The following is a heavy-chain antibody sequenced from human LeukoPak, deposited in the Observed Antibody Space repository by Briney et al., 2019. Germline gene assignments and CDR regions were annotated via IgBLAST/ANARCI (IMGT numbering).Heavy chain of an antibody. CDR2: INHSGST. Sequence: KPSETLSLTCAVYGGSFSGYYWSWIRQPPGKGLEWIGEINHSGSTNYNPSLKSRVTMSVDTSKNQFSLKLSSVTAADTAVYYCAREKGIAVAGTLSDWFDPWGQGTLVTVSS. CDR3: AREKGIAVAGTLSDWFDP. D-gene: IGHD6-19*01. J-gene: IGHJ5*02. V-gene: IGHV4-34*01. CDR1: GGSFSGYY.